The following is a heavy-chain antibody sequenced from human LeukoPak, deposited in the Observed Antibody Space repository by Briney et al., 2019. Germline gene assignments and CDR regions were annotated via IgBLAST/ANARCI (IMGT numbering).Heavy chain of an antibody. Sequence: SETLSLTCTVSGGSISSSCYYWGWIRQPPGKGLEWIGSIYYSGSNYYNPSLKSRVTISVDTSKNQFSLKLSSVTAADTAVYDCASPPLTGYGDFIFDYWGQGTLVTVSS. CDR2: IYYSGSN. CDR3: ASPPLTGYGDFIFDY. J-gene: IGHJ4*02. CDR1: GGSISSSCYY. D-gene: IGHD4-17*01. V-gene: IGHV4-39*01.